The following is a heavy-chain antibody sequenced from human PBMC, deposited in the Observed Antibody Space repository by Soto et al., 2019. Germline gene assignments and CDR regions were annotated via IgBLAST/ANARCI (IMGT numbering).Heavy chain of an antibody. Sequence: PGGSLRLSCKASGFTFGDSAMNWVRQAPGKGLEWIAFIRSETYGGTAEYAASVEGRFTISRDDSESVAYLQMNSLKTEDTAVYYCTRSLYGWLQLYFNSWGRGTLVTVSS. V-gene: IGHV3-49*04. CDR2: IRSETYGGTA. CDR3: TRSLYGWLQLYFNS. CDR1: GFTFGDSA. J-gene: IGHJ4*02. D-gene: IGHD5-12*01.